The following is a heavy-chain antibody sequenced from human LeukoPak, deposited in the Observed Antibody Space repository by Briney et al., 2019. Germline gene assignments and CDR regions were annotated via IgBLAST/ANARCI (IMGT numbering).Heavy chain of an antibody. CDR3: ARREKWERTGYFDY. CDR1: GGSISSSSYY. V-gene: IGHV4-39*01. J-gene: IGHJ4*02. CDR2: IYYSGST. D-gene: IGHD1-26*01. Sequence: SETLSLTCTVSGGSISSSSYYWGWIRQPPGKGLEWIGSIYYSGSTYYNPSLKSRVTISVDTSKNQFSLKLSSVTAADTAVYYCARREKWERTGYFDYWGQGTLVTVSS.